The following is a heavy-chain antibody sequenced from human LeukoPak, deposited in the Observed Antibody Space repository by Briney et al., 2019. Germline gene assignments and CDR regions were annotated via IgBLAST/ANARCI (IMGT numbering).Heavy chain of an antibody. V-gene: IGHV1-2*02. CDR3: ARPNRLRFLEWLFPEDYYGMDV. D-gene: IGHD3-3*01. CDR2: INPNSGGT. CDR1: GYTFTDYY. Sequence: ASVKVSCKASGYTFTDYYMHWVRQAPGQGLEWMGWINPNSGGTNYAQKFQGRVTMTRDTSISTAYMELSRLRSDDTAVYYCARPNRLRFLEWLFPEDYYGMDVWGQGTTVTVSS. J-gene: IGHJ6*02.